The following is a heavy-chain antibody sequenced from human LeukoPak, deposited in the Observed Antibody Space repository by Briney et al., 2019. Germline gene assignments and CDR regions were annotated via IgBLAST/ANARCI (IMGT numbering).Heavy chain of an antibody. J-gene: IGHJ3*02. CDR1: GLSFIIYG. D-gene: IGHD2-15*01. CDR3: ARETCSGGSCYSAAFDI. CDR2: IQYDGSKT. V-gene: IGHV3-30*02. Sequence: GGSLRLSCAASGLSFIIYGMHWVRQAPGKGLEWVAFIQYDGSKTVYADSVKGRFTISRDNSKNTLYLQMNSLRAEDTAVYYCARETCSGGSCYSAAFDIWGQGTMVTVSS.